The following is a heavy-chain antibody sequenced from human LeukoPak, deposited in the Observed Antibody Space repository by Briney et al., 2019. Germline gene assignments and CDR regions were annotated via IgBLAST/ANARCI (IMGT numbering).Heavy chain of an antibody. CDR2: IRHDAGVT. J-gene: IGHJ6*02. Sequence: GGSLRLSCAASGFTFSSYWMHWVRQAPGKGLVWVSRIRHDAGVTTYADSVKGRFAISRDNSENTLYLQMNSLRPEDSAVYYCARDPDRFVMFGMDVWGRGTTVIVS. CDR1: GFTFSSYW. V-gene: IGHV3-74*01. D-gene: IGHD3-16*02. CDR3: ARDPDRFVMFGMDV.